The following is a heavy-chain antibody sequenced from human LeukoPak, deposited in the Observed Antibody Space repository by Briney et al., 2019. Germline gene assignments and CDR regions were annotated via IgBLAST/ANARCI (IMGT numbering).Heavy chain of an antibody. CDR3: AREGSFFGVVRAQDY. V-gene: IGHV4-38-2*02. Sequence: SETLSLTCAVSGYSISSGYYWAWIRQSPGRGLEWIATINHSGRTSYNPSLTSRVTLSVDTSKNQFTLTLTSVPAADTAIYYCAREGSFFGVVRAQDYWGQGTLVSVSS. J-gene: IGHJ4*02. CDR2: INHSGRT. D-gene: IGHD3-3*01. CDR1: GYSISSGYY.